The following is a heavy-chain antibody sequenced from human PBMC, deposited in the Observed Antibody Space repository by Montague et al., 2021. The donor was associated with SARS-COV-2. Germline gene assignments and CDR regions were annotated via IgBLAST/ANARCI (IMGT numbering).Heavy chain of an antibody. CDR1: GFSLSTSGMC. CDR3: ARSYGTTVVTWAFDY. V-gene: IGHV2-70*01. J-gene: IGHJ4*02. CDR2: IDWDDDK. D-gene: IGHD4-23*01. Sequence: PALVKPTQTLTLTCTFSGFSLSTSGMCVSRIRQPPGKALEWLTLIDWDDDKYYSTSLKTRLTISKDTSKNQVVLTMTNMDPVDTATYYCARSYGTTVVTWAFDYWGQGTLVTVSS.